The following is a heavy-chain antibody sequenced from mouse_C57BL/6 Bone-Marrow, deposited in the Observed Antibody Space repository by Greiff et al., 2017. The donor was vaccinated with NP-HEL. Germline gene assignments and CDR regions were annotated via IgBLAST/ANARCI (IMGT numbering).Heavy chain of an antibody. V-gene: IGHV5-4*01. CDR2: ISDGGSYT. Sequence: EVKLVESGGGLVKPGGSLKLSCAASGFTFSSYAMSWVRQTPEKRLEWVATISDGGSYTYYPDNVKGRFTISRDNAKNNLYLQMSHLKSEDTAMYDCARDSMVTTLYYYAMGYWGQGTSVTVSS. CDR1: GFTFSSYA. D-gene: IGHD2-2*01. J-gene: IGHJ4*01. CDR3: ARDSMVTTLYYYAMGY.